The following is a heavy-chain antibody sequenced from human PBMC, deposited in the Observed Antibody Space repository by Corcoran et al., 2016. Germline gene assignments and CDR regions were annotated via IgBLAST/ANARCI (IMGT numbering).Heavy chain of an antibody. Sequence: QVQLQESGTGLVKPSETLSLTCTVSGGSISSYYWSWIRQPAGKGLEWIGRIYTSGSTNYNPSLKSRVTMSVDTSKNQFSLKLSSVTAADTAVYYCARDGVVVPAAIRPTRYYGMDVWGQGTTVTVSS. D-gene: IGHD2-2*02. CDR3: ARDGVVVPAAIRPTRYYGMDV. CDR2: IYTSGST. CDR1: GGSISSYY. V-gene: IGHV4-4*07. J-gene: IGHJ6*02.